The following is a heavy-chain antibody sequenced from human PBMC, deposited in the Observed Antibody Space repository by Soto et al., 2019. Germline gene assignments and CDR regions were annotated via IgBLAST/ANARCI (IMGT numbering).Heavy chain of an antibody. J-gene: IGHJ4*02. V-gene: IGHV3-74*01. CDR1: GFTFSTYW. CDR2: IKGDGIIT. Sequence: GGSLRLSCAASGFTFSTYWMHWVRQVPGKGLVWVSRIKGDGIITNYADSVRGRFTVSRDNAKSTLYLQINSLTAEDTAVYYCARGTLTSIDMFDYWGQGTLVTVSS. D-gene: IGHD2-21*01. CDR3: ARGTLTSIDMFDY.